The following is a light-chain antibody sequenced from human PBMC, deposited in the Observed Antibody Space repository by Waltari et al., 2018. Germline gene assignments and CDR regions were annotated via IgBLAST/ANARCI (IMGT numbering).Light chain of an antibody. CDR3: STWDYTLSGLV. V-gene: IGLV1-44*01. J-gene: IGLJ2*01. Sequence: QSALTQEASVSGTVGQKVTLSCSGNNNKLDTYTVGWYQQISHGVPKPVMFGKSLPSGIPDRFSASKSGTTASLTISGLQPEDEAHYYCSTWDYTLSGLVFGGGTKLTVL. CDR2: GKS. CDR1: NNKLDTYT.